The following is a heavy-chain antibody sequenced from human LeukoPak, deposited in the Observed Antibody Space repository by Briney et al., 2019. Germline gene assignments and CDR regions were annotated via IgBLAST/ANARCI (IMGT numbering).Heavy chain of an antibody. CDR3: ACPITIFGVVAPNGMDV. D-gene: IGHD3-3*01. CDR1: GFTFSSYA. CDR2: ISGSGGST. V-gene: IGHV3-23*01. Sequence: GGSLRLSCAASGFTFSSYAMSWVRQAPGKGLEWVSAISGSGGSTYYADSVKGRFTISRDNSKNTLYLQMNSLRAEDTAVYYCACPITIFGVVAPNGMDVWGQGTTVTVSS. J-gene: IGHJ6*02.